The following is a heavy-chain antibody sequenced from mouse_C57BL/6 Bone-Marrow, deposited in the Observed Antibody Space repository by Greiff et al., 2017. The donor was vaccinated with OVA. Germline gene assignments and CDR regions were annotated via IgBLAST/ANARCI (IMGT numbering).Heavy chain of an antibody. D-gene: IGHD2-3*01. V-gene: IGHV1-50*01. CDR2: IDPSDSYT. J-gene: IGHJ3*01. Sequence: LQQPGAELVKPGASVKLSCKASGYTFTSYWMQWVKQRPGQGLEWIGEIDPSDSYTNYNQKFKGKATLTVDTSSSTAYMQLSSLTSEDSAVYYCAREDDGYYAWFAYWGQGTLVTVSA. CDR1: GYTFTSYW. CDR3: AREDDGYYAWFAY.